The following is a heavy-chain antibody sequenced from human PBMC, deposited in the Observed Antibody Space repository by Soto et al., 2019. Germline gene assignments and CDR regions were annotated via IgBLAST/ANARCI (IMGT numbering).Heavy chain of an antibody. Sequence: QVQLQESGPGLVKPSETLSLTCTVSGGSISSYYWSWIRQPPGKGLEWIGYIYYSGSANYNPSLKSRVTISVDTSKNQFSLKLSSVTAADTAVYYCARGGGYGWFSSLHDYWGQGTLVTVSS. CDR3: ARGGGYGWFSSLHDY. J-gene: IGHJ4*02. CDR2: IYYSGSA. V-gene: IGHV4-59*01. CDR1: GGSISSYY. D-gene: IGHD5-12*01.